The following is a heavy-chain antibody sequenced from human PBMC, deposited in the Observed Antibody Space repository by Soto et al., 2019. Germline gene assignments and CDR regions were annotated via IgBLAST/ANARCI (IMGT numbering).Heavy chain of an antibody. J-gene: IGHJ6*02. Sequence: EVQLVESGGGLGQPGRSLRLSCAAAGFTFDDYAMHWVRQAPGKGLEWVSGISWNSGSIGYADSVKGRFTISRDNAKNSRYLQMNSLRAEDTGLYYCAGSVVQPEAYYYGMDVWGQGTKVTVSS. CDR2: ISWNSGSI. V-gene: IGHV3-9*01. CDR1: GFTFDDYA. CDR3: AGSVVQPEAYYYGMDV. D-gene: IGHD3-10*01.